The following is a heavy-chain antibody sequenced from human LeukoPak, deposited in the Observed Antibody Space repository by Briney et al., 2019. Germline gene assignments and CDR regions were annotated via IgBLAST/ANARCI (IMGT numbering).Heavy chain of an antibody. V-gene: IGHV2-5*02. D-gene: IGHD3-16*01. Sequence: SGPTLVKPTQTLTLTCSFSGFSLNTTSVGVGWIRQPPGKTLEWLALIYWDDDKRYSPSLKNRLTVTKDTSKNQMVLTLTNLDAVDTATYYCAHTHELIFLGDLYLETYSFDVWGQGTGVTVSS. J-gene: IGHJ3*01. CDR2: IYWDDDK. CDR1: GFSLNTTSVG. CDR3: AHTHELIFLGDLYLETYSFDV.